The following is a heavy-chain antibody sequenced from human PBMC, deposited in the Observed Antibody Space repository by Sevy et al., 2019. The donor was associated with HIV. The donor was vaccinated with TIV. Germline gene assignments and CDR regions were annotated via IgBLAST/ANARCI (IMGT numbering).Heavy chain of an antibody. D-gene: IGHD3-10*01. CDR3: ARDRERFGESSAFDY. J-gene: IGHJ4*02. V-gene: IGHV4-4*07. Sequence: SETLSLTCTVSGGSISSYYWSWIRQPAGKGLEWIGRIYTSGSTNYNPSLKSRVTMSVDTSKNQFSLKLSSVTAADTAVYYCARDRERFGESSAFDYWGQGTLVTVSS. CDR1: GGSISSYY. CDR2: IYTSGST.